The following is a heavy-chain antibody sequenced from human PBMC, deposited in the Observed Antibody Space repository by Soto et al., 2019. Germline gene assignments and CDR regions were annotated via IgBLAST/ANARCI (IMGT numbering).Heavy chain of an antibody. Sequence: GGSLRLSCAASGFTFSNAWMSWVRQAPGKGLEWVGRIKSKTDGGTTDYAAPVKGRFTISRDDSKNTLYLQMNSLKTEDTAVYYCTTGSLVLRFLEWAFDPWGQGTLVTVSS. J-gene: IGHJ5*02. CDR3: TTGSLVLRFLEWAFDP. V-gene: IGHV3-15*01. CDR1: GFTFSNAW. D-gene: IGHD3-3*01. CDR2: IKSKTDGGTT.